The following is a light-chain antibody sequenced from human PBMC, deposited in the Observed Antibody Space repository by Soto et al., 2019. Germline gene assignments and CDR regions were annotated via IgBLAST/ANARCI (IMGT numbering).Light chain of an antibody. CDR2: GAS. CDR3: QQYSSSRT. V-gene: IGKV3-15*01. CDR1: QSVSTN. J-gene: IGKJ1*01. Sequence: EIELTQSPGTLSSSPGERATLTCRASQSVSTNSPWYQQKAGQAPKLLIDGASTRATGIPARFSGSGSGTEFTLTISSLQSEDVAMYYCQQYSSSRTFGQGTKVDIK.